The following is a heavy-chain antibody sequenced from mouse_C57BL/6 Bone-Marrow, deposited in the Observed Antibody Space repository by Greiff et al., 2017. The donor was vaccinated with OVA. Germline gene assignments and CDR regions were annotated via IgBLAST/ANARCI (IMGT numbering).Heavy chain of an antibody. V-gene: IGHV5-17*01. CDR2: ISSGSSTI. D-gene: IGHD1-1*01. J-gene: IGHJ2*01. CDR3: ARRNFITTVPFDY. Sequence: EVQLQQSGGGLVKPGGSLKLSCAASGFTFSDYGMHWVRQAPEKGLEWVAYISSGSSTIYYADTVKGRFTISRDNAKNTLFLQMTSLRSEDTAMYYCARRNFITTVPFDYWGQGTTLTVSS. CDR1: GFTFSDYG.